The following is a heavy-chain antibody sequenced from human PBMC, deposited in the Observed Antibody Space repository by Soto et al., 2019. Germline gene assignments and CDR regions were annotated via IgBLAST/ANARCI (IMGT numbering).Heavy chain of an antibody. CDR3: AKMDADLLPYYYDGMDV. J-gene: IGHJ6*02. Sequence: QVQLVESGGGVVQPGRSLRLSCAASGFRFSDYGIHWVRQAPGKGLEWVALISYDGSKNFYTDSVKGRFTISRDNSKNSMYLQIARLRAEDTAVYYCAKMDADLLPYYYDGMDVWGQGTTVTASS. D-gene: IGHD1-26*01. CDR2: ISYDGSKN. V-gene: IGHV3-30*18. CDR1: GFRFSDYG.